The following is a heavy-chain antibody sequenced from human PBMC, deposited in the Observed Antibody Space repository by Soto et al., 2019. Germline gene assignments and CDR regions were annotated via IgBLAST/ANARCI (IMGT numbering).Heavy chain of an antibody. J-gene: IGHJ5*02. V-gene: IGHV4-34*01. Sequence: SETLSLTCAVYGGSFSGYYWSWIRQPPGKGLEWIGEINHSGSTNYNPSLKSRVTISVDTSKNQFSLKLSSVTAADTAVYYCARLQLWLSRNWFDPWGRGTLVTVSS. CDR2: INHSGST. CDR3: ARLQLWLSRNWFDP. CDR1: GGSFSGYY. D-gene: IGHD5-18*01.